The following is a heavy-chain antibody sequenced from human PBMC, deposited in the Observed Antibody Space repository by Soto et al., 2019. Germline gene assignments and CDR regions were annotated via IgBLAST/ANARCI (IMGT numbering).Heavy chain of an antibody. V-gene: IGHV3-21*01. Sequence: GGSLRLSFAPSGFTFDSHGLNWVRQAPWPGLEWISSISCGGNYIYYADSVQVRFTIYRDKAENSLFLQMNSLRADDTAVYYCARDQTSSYYYFYGMDVWGQGTTVAVS. CDR1: GFTFDSHG. CDR3: ARDQTSSYYYFYGMDV. D-gene: IGHD2-2*01. J-gene: IGHJ6*02. CDR2: ISCGGNYI.